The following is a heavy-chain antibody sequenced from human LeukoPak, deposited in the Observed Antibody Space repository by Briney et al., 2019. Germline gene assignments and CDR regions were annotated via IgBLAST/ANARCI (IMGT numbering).Heavy chain of an antibody. J-gene: IGHJ4*02. CDR3: AATLDPFDY. V-gene: IGHV3-7*03. D-gene: IGHD3-16*02. CDR2: INQDGSEK. Sequence: GGSLRLSCAASGFTFSSYWMSWVRQAPAKGLEWVANINQDGSEKYYVDSVKGRFTISRDNAKNSLYLQMTSLRAEDTAVYYCAATLDPFDYWGQGNLVTVSS. CDR1: GFTFSSYW.